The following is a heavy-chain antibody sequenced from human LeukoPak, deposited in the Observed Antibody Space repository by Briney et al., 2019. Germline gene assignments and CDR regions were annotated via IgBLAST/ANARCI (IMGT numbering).Heavy chain of an antibody. J-gene: IGHJ6*03. CDR2: IVGDSSKT. CDR1: GLTFHDYA. CDR3: AKQPYNYYYLDV. V-gene: IGHV3-23*01. Sequence: GGALRLSCAISGLTFHDYAMTWVRQAPGKGLEWVSTIVGDSSKTYYADSVKGRFTISRDNSKYMLFLHMNSLRAEDTAIYYCAKQPYNYYYLDVWGKGTTVTVSS. D-gene: IGHD1-14*01.